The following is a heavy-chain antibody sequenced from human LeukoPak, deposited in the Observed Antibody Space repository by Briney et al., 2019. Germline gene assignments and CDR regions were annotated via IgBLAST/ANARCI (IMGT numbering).Heavy chain of an antibody. D-gene: IGHD4-23*01. CDR1: GYSIRSGYY. CDR3: VRDRWWELYYFDY. CDR2: IYQTGST. V-gene: IGHV4-38-2*02. J-gene: IGHJ4*02. Sequence: SETLSLTCTVSGYSIRSGYYWGLIRQSPGKGLEWIGNIYQTGSTYYNPSLKSRVTISMDTTWNQFSLKLSSVTAADTAVYFCVRDRWWELYYFDYWGQGTLVTVPS.